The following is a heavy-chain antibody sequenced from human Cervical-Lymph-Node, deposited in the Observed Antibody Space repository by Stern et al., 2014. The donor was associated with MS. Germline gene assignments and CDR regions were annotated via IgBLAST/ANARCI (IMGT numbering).Heavy chain of an antibody. CDR2: LFPGGSDI. CDR3: ARQRYFDY. CDR1: GYTFTSYW. V-gene: IGHV5-51*01. J-gene: IGHJ4*02. Sequence: EVQLVESGPEVKRPGESLKISCQASGYTFTSYWIGWVRQMPGKGLEWIAILFPGGSDIRYSPSFQGQVPISADKSSSPAYLQWNTLKASDTAIYYCARQRYFDYWGQGTLVTVSS.